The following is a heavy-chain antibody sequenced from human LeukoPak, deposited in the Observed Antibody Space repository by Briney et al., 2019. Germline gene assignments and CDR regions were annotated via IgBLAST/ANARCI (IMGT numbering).Heavy chain of an antibody. CDR1: GYTFTSYD. V-gene: IGHV1-8*01. J-gene: IGHJ5*02. CDR2: MNPNSGNT. D-gene: IGHD5-18*01. Sequence: ASVKVSCKASGYTFTSYDINWVRQATGQGLEWMGWMNPNSGNTGYAQKFQGRVTMTRNTSISTAYMELSSLRSEDTAVYYCARDQLLGGRGYSYGYSDWFDPWGQGTLVTVSS. CDR3: ARDQLLGGRGYSYGYSDWFDP.